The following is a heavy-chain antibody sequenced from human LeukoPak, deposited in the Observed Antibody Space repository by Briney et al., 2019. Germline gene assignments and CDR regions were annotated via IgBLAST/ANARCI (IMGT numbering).Heavy chain of an antibody. CDR3: AKDYYDSSGYLDY. Sequence: TGGSLRLSCAASGFTFSNYGMHWVRQAPGKGLEWVAVISYDGSNKYYADSVKGRFTISRDNSKNTLYLQMNSLRAGDTAVYYCAKDYYDSSGYLDYWGQGNLVTVSS. CDR2: ISYDGSNK. CDR1: GFTFSNYG. D-gene: IGHD3-22*01. J-gene: IGHJ4*02. V-gene: IGHV3-30*18.